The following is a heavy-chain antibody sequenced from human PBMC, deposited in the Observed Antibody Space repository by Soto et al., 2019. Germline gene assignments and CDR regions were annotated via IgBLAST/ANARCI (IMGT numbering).Heavy chain of an antibody. V-gene: IGHV4-59*01. D-gene: IGHD6-25*01. CDR2: IYYSGST. CDR1: GGSISSYY. Sequence: SETLSLTCTVSGGSISSYYWSWIRQPPGKGLEWIGYIYYSGSTNYNPSLKSRVTISVDTSKNQFSLKLSSVTAADTAVYYCARLRLHGYHEWYFQHWGQGTLVTVSS. CDR3: ARLRLHGYHEWYFQH. J-gene: IGHJ1*01.